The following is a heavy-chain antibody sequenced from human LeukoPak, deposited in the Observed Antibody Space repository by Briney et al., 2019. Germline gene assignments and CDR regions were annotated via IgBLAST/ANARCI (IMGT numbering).Heavy chain of an antibody. CDR2: IYYTGST. V-gene: IGHV4-59*11. CDR3: ARGTYYFDSSGYYHYFDY. Sequence: SETLSLTCTVSGGSISPHYWSWIRQPPGKGLEWIGYIYYTGSTSYNPSLESRVTISVDTSKNHFSLKLSSVTAADTAIYYCARGTYYFDSSGYYHYFDYWGQGTLVTVSS. CDR1: GGSISPHY. J-gene: IGHJ4*02. D-gene: IGHD3-22*01.